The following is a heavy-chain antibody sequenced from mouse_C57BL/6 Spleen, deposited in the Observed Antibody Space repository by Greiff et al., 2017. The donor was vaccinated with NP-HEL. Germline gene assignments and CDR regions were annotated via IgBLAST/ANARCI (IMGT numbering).Heavy chain of an antibody. CDR1: GFTFSSYA. J-gene: IGHJ2*01. CDR3: ARDREDSSCYYYFDY. CDR2: ISDGGSYT. D-gene: IGHD3-2*02. V-gene: IGHV5-4*01. Sequence: EVQLVESGGGLVKPGGSLKLSCAASGFTFSSYAMSWVRQTPEKRLEWVATISDGGSYTYYPDNVKGRFTISRDNAKNNLYLQMSHLKSEDTAMYYCARDREDSSCYYYFDYWGQGTTLTVSS.